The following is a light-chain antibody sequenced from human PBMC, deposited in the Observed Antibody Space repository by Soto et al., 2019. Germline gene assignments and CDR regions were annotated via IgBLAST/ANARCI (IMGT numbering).Light chain of an antibody. V-gene: IGLV2-14*01. Sequence: QSALTQPASVSGSPGQSITISCTGTSSDVGGYNYVSWYQQHPGKAPKLMMYEVSNRPSGVSNRFSGSKSGNTASLTISGLQAEDEADYYCSSYTSSSTLGGVFGGGTKLTVL. CDR3: SSYTSSSTLGGV. CDR1: SSDVGGYNY. J-gene: IGLJ2*01. CDR2: EVS.